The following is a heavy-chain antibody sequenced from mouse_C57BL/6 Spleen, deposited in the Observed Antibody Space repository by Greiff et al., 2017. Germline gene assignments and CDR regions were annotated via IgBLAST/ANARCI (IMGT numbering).Heavy chain of an antibody. D-gene: IGHD1-1*01. CDR1: GYTFTSYW. CDR3: ARGAYYGRSPGYFDY. J-gene: IGHJ2*01. CDR2: IYPSDSET. V-gene: IGHV1-61*01. Sequence: QVQLKQPGAELVRPGSSVKLSCKASGYTFTSYWMDWVKQRPGQGLEWIGNIYPSDSETHYHQKFKDKDTLTVDKSSSTAYMQLSSLTSEDSAVYYGARGAYYGRSPGYFDYWGQGTTLTVAA.